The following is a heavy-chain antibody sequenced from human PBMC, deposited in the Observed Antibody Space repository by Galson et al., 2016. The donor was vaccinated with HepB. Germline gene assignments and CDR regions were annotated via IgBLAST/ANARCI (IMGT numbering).Heavy chain of an antibody. V-gene: IGHV1-18*01. J-gene: IGHJ6*02. CDR2: INPHSGDRIYT. D-gene: IGHD2-15*01. CDR1: GYTFLSNP. Sequence: SVKVSCKASGYTFLSNPISWVRQAPGQGLEWMGWINPHSGDRIYTTYTESLQGRISMTTDTSTSTVYMELRSLRSDDTAVYYCARAGYCSGAACYSEGLDVWGQGTKVTVSS. CDR3: ARAGYCSGAACYSEGLDV.